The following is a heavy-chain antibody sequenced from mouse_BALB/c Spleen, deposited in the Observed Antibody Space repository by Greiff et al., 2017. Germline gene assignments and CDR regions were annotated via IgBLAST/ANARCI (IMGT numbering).Heavy chain of an antibody. CDR1: GFNIKDTY. V-gene: IGHV14-3*02. Sequence: EVKLMESGAELVKPGASVKLSCTASGFNIKDTYMHWVKQRPEQGLEWIGRIDPANGNTKYDPKFQGKATITADTSSNTAYLQLSSLTSEDTAVYYCARWYDWFADWGQGTLVTVSA. D-gene: IGHD2-14*01. CDR2: IDPANGNT. CDR3: ARWYDWFAD. J-gene: IGHJ3*01.